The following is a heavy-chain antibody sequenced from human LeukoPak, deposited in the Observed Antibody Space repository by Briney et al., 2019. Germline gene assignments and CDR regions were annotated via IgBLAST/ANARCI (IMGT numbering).Heavy chain of an antibody. Sequence: PGRSLRLSCAASGFTFSSYGMHWVRQAPGKGLEWVAVISYDGSNKYYADSVKGRFTISRDNSKNTLYLQMNSLRAEDTAVYYCARGDYYDSSGYYFVSMTNHWGQGTLVTVSS. CDR2: ISYDGSNK. CDR1: GFTFSSYG. CDR3: ARGDYYDSSGYYFVSMTNH. J-gene: IGHJ5*02. V-gene: IGHV3-30*03. D-gene: IGHD3-22*01.